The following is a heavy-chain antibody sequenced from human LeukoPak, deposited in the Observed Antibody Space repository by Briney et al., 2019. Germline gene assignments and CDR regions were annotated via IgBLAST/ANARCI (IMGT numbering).Heavy chain of an antibody. CDR1: GYSFTKSG. CDR2: ISVNSGNT. D-gene: IGHD3-16*01. V-gene: IGHV1-18*01. CDR3: ARDWGAGDNWYFDL. J-gene: IGHJ2*01. Sequence: ASVKVSCKASGYSFTKSGITWVRQAPGQGLEWIGWISVNSGNTNYAQKFQGRVTMTRDTSTSTVYMELSSLRSEDTAVYYCARDWGAGDNWYFDLWGRGTLVTVSS.